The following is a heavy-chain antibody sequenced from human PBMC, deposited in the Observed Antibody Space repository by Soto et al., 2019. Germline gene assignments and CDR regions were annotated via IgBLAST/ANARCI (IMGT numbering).Heavy chain of an antibody. CDR3: ARAPPPNCSGGSCPIDY. CDR2: MNPNSGNT. CDR1: GYTFTSYD. Sequence: ASVKVSCTASGYTFTSYDINWVRQATGQGLEWMGWMNPNSGNTGYAQKFQGRVTMTRNTSISTAYMELSSLRSEDTAVYYCARAPPPNCSGGSCPIDYWGQGTLVTVSS. V-gene: IGHV1-8*01. J-gene: IGHJ4*02. D-gene: IGHD2-15*01.